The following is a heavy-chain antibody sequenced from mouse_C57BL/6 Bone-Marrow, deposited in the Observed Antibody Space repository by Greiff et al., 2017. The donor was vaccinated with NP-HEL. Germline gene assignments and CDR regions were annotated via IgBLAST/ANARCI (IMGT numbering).Heavy chain of an antibody. Sequence: ESGPGLVKPSQSLSLTCSVTGYSITSGYYWNWIRQFPGNKLEWMGYISYDGSNNYNPSFKNRISITRDTSKNQFFLKLNSVTTEDTATYYCAREGSYNWYFDVWGTGTTVTVSS. V-gene: IGHV3-6*01. CDR1: GYSITSGYY. D-gene: IGHD1-1*02. CDR3: AREGSYNWYFDV. J-gene: IGHJ1*03. CDR2: ISYDGSN.